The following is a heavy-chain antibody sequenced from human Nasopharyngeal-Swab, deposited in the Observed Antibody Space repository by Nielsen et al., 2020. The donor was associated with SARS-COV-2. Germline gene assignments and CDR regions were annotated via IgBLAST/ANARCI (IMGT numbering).Heavy chain of an antibody. V-gene: IGHV1-69*02. CDR2: IIPILGIA. Sequence: WVRQAPGKGLEWMGRIIPILGIANSAQKFQGRVTITADKSTSTAYMEMSSLRSEDTVVYYCASVIDYCTNGLCSSGWGQGTLVTVSS. D-gene: IGHD2-8*01. CDR3: ASVIDYCTNGLCSSG. J-gene: IGHJ4*02.